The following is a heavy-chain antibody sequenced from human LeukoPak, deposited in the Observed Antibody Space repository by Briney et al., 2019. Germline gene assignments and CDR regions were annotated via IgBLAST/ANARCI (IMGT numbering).Heavy chain of an antibody. J-gene: IGHJ4*02. CDR2: MNPNSGNT. D-gene: IGHD6-19*01. V-gene: IGHV1-8*01. Sequence: ASVKVSCKASGYTFTSYDINWVRQATGQGLEWMGWMNPNSGNTGYAQKFQGRVTITRNTSISTAYMELSSLRSEDTAVYYCARVPSGWQYYFDYWGQGTLVTVSS. CDR1: GYTFTSYD. CDR3: ARVPSGWQYYFDY.